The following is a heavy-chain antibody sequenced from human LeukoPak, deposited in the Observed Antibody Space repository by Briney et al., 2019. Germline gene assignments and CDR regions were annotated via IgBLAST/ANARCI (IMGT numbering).Heavy chain of an antibody. J-gene: IGHJ4*02. Sequence: GGSLRLSCAASGFTFSSYAMSWVRQAPGKGLEWVSAIGGSGGSTYYADSVKGRFTISRDNSKNTLYLQMNSLRAEGTAVYYCAKDRGSGYYLYYFDYWGQGTLVTVSS. CDR3: AKDRGSGYYLYYFDY. V-gene: IGHV3-23*01. CDR1: GFTFSSYA. CDR2: IGGSGGST. D-gene: IGHD3-22*01.